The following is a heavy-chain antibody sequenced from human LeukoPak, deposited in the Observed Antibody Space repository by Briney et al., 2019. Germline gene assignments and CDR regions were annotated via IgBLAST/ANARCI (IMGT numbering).Heavy chain of an antibody. D-gene: IGHD1-26*01. V-gene: IGHV4-39*01. CDR3: ARVGSTGTYYFDY. CDR1: GGSISNSSYY. CDR2: IYYSRST. Sequence: SETLSLTCTVSGGSISNSSYYWGWIRQPPGKGLEWIQSIYYSRSTYYNPSLRSRVTISVDTSKNQFSLKLSSVTAADTAVYYCARVGSTGTYYFDYWGQGTLVTVSS. J-gene: IGHJ4*02.